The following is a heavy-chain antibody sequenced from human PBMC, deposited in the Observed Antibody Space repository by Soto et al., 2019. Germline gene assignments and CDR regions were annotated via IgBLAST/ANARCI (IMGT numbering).Heavy chain of an antibody. D-gene: IGHD2-21*01. CDR3: VRSGTARLLRHSWFDT. J-gene: IGHJ5*02. CDR1: GFTFNTYD. V-gene: IGHV3-21*01. Sequence: EVQLVESGGGLVKPGGSLRLSCAASGFTFNTYDMNWFRQAPGKGLEWVSSITTSSAYIYYADSLKARITISRDNAKNSLFLQMNSLTAEDTAVYYCVRSGTARLLRHSWFDTWGQGTLVTVSS. CDR2: ITTSSAYI.